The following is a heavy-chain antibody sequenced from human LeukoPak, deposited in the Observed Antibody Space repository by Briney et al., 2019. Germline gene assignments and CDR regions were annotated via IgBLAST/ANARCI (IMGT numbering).Heavy chain of an antibody. CDR2: INHSGST. CDR3: ARDGSGTENDY. J-gene: IGHJ4*02. D-gene: IGHD3-10*01. Sequence: ETLSLTCAVYGGSFSGYYWTWIRQPPGKGLEWIGEINHSGSTNYNPSLKSRVTISVDMSKNQFSLKLSSVTAADTAVYYCARDGSGTENDYWGQGTLVTVSS. V-gene: IGHV4-34*01. CDR1: GGSFSGYY.